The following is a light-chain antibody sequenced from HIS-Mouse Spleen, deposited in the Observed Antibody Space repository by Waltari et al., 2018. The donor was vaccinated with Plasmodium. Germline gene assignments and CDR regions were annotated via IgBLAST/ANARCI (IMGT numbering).Light chain of an antibody. CDR2: DVS. Sequence: QSALTQPASVSGSPGQSITISCTGTSSDVGGYNYVSWYQQHPGKAPILMIYDVSNRPSWVSNRLPVSKSGNTASLPICGLQAEDEADYYCSSYTSSSTPYVVFGGGTKLTVL. V-gene: IGLV2-14*03. CDR1: SSDVGGYNY. J-gene: IGLJ2*01. CDR3: SSYTSSSTPYVV.